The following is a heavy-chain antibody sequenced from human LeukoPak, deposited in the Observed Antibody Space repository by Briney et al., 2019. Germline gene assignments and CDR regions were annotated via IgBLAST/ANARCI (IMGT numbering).Heavy chain of an antibody. CDR3: ARAYDGGYSSGLYYFDY. CDR2: ISYDGSNK. J-gene: IGHJ4*02. CDR1: GFTFSSYA. D-gene: IGHD6-19*01. V-gene: IGHV3-30-3*01. Sequence: GGSLRLSCAASGFTFSSYAMHWVRQAPGKGLEWVAVISYDGSNKYYADSVKGRFTISRDNSKNTLYLQMNSLRAEDTAVYYCARAYDGGYSSGLYYFDYWGQGTLVTVSS.